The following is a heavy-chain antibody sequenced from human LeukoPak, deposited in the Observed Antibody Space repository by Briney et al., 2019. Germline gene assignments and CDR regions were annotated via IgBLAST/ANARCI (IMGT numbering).Heavy chain of an antibody. CDR2: IISSSSYI. Sequence: GGSLRLSCEASGFTLSSYSMNWVRQPPGKGLEWVSSIISSSSYIYYADFVTGRCTISRNKAKNTLYLQMNSLRAEDTAVYYCARDRGHDDNCYDGPFDYWGQGTLVTVSS. CDR3: ARDRGHDDNCYDGPFDY. V-gene: IGHV3-21*01. J-gene: IGHJ4*02. CDR1: GFTLSSYS. D-gene: IGHD1-20*01.